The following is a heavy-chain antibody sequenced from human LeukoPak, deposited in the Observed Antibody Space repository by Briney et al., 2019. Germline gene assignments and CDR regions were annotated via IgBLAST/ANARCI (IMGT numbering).Heavy chain of an antibody. CDR2: ISGSGGST. CDR3: AKQYSGWTPLFDY. CDR1: GVTLSNYA. Sequence: PGGSLRLSCVASGVTLSNYAMSWARQAPGKGLEWVSAISGSGGSTYYADSVKGQFTISRDNSKNTLYLQMNSLRAEDTAVYYCAKQYSGWTPLFDYWGQGTLVTVSS. D-gene: IGHD6-19*01. J-gene: IGHJ4*02. V-gene: IGHV3-23*01.